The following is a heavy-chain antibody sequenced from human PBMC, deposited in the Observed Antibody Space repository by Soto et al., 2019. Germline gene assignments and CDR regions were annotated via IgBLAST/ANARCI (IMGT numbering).Heavy chain of an antibody. CDR2: IYSDGTT. V-gene: IGHV3-53*01. Sequence: LRLSCAASGFTVSSNYMNWVRQAPGKGLEWLSIIYSDGTTYYADSVKGRFTISRDNFKNTLYLQMNNLRAEDTAVYYCAILSNWGQGTLVTVS. D-gene: IGHD6-6*01. CDR3: AILSN. J-gene: IGHJ4*02. CDR1: GFTVSSNY.